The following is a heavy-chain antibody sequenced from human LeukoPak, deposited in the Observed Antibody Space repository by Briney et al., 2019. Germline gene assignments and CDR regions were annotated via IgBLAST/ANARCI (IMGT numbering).Heavy chain of an antibody. V-gene: IGHV4-38-2*01. D-gene: IGHD4-17*01. CDR2: IYHSGNT. CDR3: ARPKYGDAAYFAL. CDR1: GYSISSGYY. Sequence: SETLSLTCAVSGYSISSGYYWGWIRQPPGKGLEWIGSIYHSGNTYYNPSLRSRVTISVDTSKNQFFLKVTSVTAADAAVYYCARPKYGDAAYFALWGRGALVTVSS. J-gene: IGHJ2*01.